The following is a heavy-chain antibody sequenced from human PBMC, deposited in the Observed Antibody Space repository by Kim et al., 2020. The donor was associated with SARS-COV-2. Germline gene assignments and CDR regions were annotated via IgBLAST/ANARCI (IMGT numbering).Heavy chain of an antibody. Sequence: SVKVSCKASGGTFSSYAISWVRQAPGQGLEWMGGIIPIFGTANYAQKFQGRVTITADESTSTAYMELSSLRSEDTAVYYCAGGTVVVAAGFVKAYYYYGMDVWGQGTTVTVSS. D-gene: IGHD2-15*01. CDR2: IIPIFGTA. V-gene: IGHV1-69*13. J-gene: IGHJ6*02. CDR3: AGGTVVVAAGFVKAYYYYGMDV. CDR1: GGTFSSYA.